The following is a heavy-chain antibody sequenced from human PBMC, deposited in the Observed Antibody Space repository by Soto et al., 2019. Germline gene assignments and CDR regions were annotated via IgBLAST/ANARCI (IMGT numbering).Heavy chain of an antibody. CDR3: AKDRDYGFFEY. CDR2: LSYSGDSS. Sequence: EVQLLESGGGSIHPGGSLRLSCAASGFAFSSFAMNWVRQAPGKGLEWVSTLSYSGDSSYYADSVKGRFTVSRDNSKNTLYLQMTSLRAEDTAVYYCAKDRDYGFFEYWGQGTLVTVSS. D-gene: IGHD3-10*01. J-gene: IGHJ4*02. V-gene: IGHV3-23*01. CDR1: GFAFSSFA.